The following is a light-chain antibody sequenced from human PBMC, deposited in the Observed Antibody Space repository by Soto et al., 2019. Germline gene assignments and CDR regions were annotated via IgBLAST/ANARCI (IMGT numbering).Light chain of an antibody. CDR3: QKYKNGPLT. V-gene: IGKV1-27*01. CDR2: AAS. Sequence: DIQMTQSPSSLSASVGDRVTITCRASQDISDYLAWYQQKPGKVPKVLIYAASTLQSGVPSRFSGSGSGTDFTLTISSLQPEDVGTYYCQKYKNGPLTFGGGTKVEIK. CDR1: QDISDY. J-gene: IGKJ4*01.